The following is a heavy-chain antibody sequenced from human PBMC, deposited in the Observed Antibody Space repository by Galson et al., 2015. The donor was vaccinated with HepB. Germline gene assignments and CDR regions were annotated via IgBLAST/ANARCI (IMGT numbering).Heavy chain of an antibody. Sequence: LRLSCAASGFTFSNAWMSWVRQAPGKGLEWVGRIKSKTDGGTTDYAAPVKGRFTISRDDSKNTLYLQMNSLKTEDTAVYYCTTGGSFQADYYYYYYGMDVWGQGTTVTVSS. V-gene: IGHV3-15*01. CDR3: TTGGSFQADYYYYYYGMDV. J-gene: IGHJ6*02. CDR1: GFTFSNAW. CDR2: IKSKTDGGTT. D-gene: IGHD2-15*01.